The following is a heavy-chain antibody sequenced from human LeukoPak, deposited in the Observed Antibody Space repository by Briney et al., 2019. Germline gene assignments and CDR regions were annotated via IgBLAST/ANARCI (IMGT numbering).Heavy chain of an antibody. J-gene: IGHJ4*02. D-gene: IGHD6-19*01. CDR2: IKQDGSET. CDR1: GFTFSSYW. CDR3: ARDNIPRYSSGLDYFDY. V-gene: IGHV3-7*01. Sequence: PGGSLRLSCAASGFTFSSYWMTWVRQAPGKGLEWVANIKQDGSETYYVDSVKGRFTISRDNAKNSLCLQMNSLRAEDTAVYYCARDNIPRYSSGLDYFDYWGQGTLVTVSS.